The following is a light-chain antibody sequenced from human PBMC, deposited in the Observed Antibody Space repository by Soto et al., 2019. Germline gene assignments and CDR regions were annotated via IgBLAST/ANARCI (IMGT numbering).Light chain of an antibody. CDR2: DAS. V-gene: IGKV3-11*01. Sequence: EVVLTQSPATLSLSPGERATLSCRASQNIGNYLAWYQQKPGQAPRLLIYDASNRATGIPARFSGRGSGTDFPLTINSLEAEDFAVYYCQERSNWPPTVSFGPGTKVDI. CDR1: QNIGNY. CDR3: QERSNWPPTVS. J-gene: IGKJ3*01.